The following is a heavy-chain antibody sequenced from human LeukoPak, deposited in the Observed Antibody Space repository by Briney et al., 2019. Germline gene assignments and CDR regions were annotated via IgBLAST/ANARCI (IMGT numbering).Heavy chain of an antibody. CDR3: ARDQLPYRYAPGAFDI. D-gene: IGHD5-18*01. J-gene: IGHJ3*02. Sequence: GGSLRLSCAASGFTFSSYSMNWVRQAPGKGLEWFSSISSSSSYIYYADSVKGLFTISRDNAKNSLYMQMNSLRAEDTAVYYCARDQLPYRYAPGAFDIWGQGTMVIVSS. CDR1: GFTFSSYS. V-gene: IGHV3-21*01. CDR2: ISSSSSYI.